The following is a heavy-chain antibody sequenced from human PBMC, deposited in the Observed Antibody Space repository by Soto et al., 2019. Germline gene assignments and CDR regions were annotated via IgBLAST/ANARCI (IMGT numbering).Heavy chain of an antibody. Sequence: EVQLVESGGGLVQPGGSLRLSCAASGFTFSSYSMNWVRQAPGKGLEWVSYISSSSSTIYYADSVKGRFTISRHNAKTSLYLQMISLRDEDTAVYYCAIEGGNLNWFDPWGQGTLVTVSS. CDR1: GFTFSSYS. D-gene: IGHD1-26*01. J-gene: IGHJ5*02. CDR3: AIEGGNLNWFDP. V-gene: IGHV3-48*02. CDR2: ISSSSSTI.